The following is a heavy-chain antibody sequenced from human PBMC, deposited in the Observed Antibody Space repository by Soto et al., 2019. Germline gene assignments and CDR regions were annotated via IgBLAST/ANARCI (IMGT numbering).Heavy chain of an antibody. D-gene: IGHD3-22*01. CDR1: GFTFSSYA. J-gene: IGHJ4*02. Sequence: LRLSCSASGFTFSSYAMHWVRQAPGKGLEYVSAISSNGGSTYYADSVKGRFTISRDNSKNTLYLQMSSLRAEDTAVYYCSTYYYDSSGLYYFDYWGQGTLVTVSS. V-gene: IGHV3-64D*06. CDR2: ISSNGGST. CDR3: STYYYDSSGLYYFDY.